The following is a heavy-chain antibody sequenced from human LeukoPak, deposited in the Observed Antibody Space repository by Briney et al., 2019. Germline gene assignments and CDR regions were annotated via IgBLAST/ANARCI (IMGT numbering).Heavy chain of an antibody. D-gene: IGHD6-19*01. Sequence: GGSLRLPCAASGFTFSSSAMQWVRQAPDKGLEWVAVISYDGSNKYYADSVKGRFTISRDNSKNTLYLQMNSLRADDTAVYYCARDRDSSGWYEGFDYWGQGTLVTVSS. CDR2: ISYDGSNK. CDR3: ARDRDSSGWYEGFDY. V-gene: IGHV3-30-3*01. CDR1: GFTFSSSA. J-gene: IGHJ4*02.